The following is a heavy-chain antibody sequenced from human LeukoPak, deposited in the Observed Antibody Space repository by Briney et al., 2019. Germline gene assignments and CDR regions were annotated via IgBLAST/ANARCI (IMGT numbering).Heavy chain of an antibody. J-gene: IGHJ4*02. D-gene: IGHD2-21*02. CDR2: IISNGGSK. Sequence: WGSLRLSCSASGFTFSVYAIHWVRQAPGKGLEYVSTIISNGGSKYYADSVKGRFTISRDNSKNTVSLQMSSLRAEDTALYYCVKDGLAFCGGDCYSYFDYWGQGTLVTASS. CDR3: VKDGLAFCGGDCYSYFDY. CDR1: GFTFSVYA. V-gene: IGHV3-64D*06.